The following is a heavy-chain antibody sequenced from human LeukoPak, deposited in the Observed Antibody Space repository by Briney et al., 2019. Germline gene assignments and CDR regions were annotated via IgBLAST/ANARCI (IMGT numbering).Heavy chain of an antibody. J-gene: IGHJ6*02. V-gene: IGHV3-9*01. CDR3: AKDIHSSSWPYYYYGMDV. D-gene: IGHD6-13*01. CDR2: ISGNSGSI. Sequence: GGSLRLSCAASGFTFDDYAMHWVRQAPGKGLEWVSGISGNSGSIGYADSVKGRFTISRDNAKNSLYLQMNSLRAEDTALYYCAKDIHSSSWPYYYYGMDVWGQGTTVTVSS. CDR1: GFTFDDYA.